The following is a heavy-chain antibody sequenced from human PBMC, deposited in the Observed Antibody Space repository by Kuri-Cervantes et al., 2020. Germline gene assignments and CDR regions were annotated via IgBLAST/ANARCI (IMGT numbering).Heavy chain of an antibody. V-gene: IGHV4-59*12. CDR2: IYYSGST. CDR1: GGSISSYY. D-gene: IGHD3-16*02. Sequence: GSLRLSCTVSGGSISSYYWSWIRQPPGKGLEWIGYIYYSGSTNYNPSLKSRVTISVDTSKNQFSLKLSSVTAADTAVYYCARLPRLGELSPNAFDIWGQGTMVTVSS. J-gene: IGHJ3*02. CDR3: ARLPRLGELSPNAFDI.